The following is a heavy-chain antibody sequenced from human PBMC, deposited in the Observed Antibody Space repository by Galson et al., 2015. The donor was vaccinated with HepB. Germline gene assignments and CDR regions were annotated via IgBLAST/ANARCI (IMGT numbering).Heavy chain of an antibody. J-gene: IGHJ3*02. CDR3: ARGTVWGSYRYDALDI. Sequence: SVKVSCKVSGGTFSSRDAINWVRQAPGQGLEWMGGTIPIFGTAIYAQKFQGRLTITADESTNTAYLDLSSLRCEDTAVYYCARGTVWGSYRYDALDIWGQGTMVTVST. V-gene: IGHV1-69*13. CDR2: TIPIFGTA. D-gene: IGHD3-16*02. CDR1: GGTFSSRDA.